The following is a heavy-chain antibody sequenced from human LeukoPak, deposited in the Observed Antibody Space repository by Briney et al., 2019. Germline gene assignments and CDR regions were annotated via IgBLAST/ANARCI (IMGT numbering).Heavy chain of an antibody. J-gene: IGHJ5*02. CDR2: IIPIFGTA. CDR1: GGTFSSYA. CDR3: ARIRYYYDSSGYYFFWFDP. V-gene: IGHV1-69*05. Sequence: SVKVSCKASGGTFSSYAISWVRQAPGQGLEWMGGIIPIFGTANYAQKFQGRVTITTDESTSTAYMELSSLRSEDTAVYYCARIRYYYDSSGYYFFWFDPWGQGTLVTVSS. D-gene: IGHD3-22*01.